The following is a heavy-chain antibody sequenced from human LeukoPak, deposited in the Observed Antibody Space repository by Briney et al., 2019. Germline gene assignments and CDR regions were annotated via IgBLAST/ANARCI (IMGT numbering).Heavy chain of an antibody. CDR1: GSTFSSYE. V-gene: IGHV3-48*03. Sequence: GSLRLSCAASGSTFSSYEMSWVRQAPGKGLEWVSYISSSGSTIYYADSVKGRFTISRDNAKNSLYLQMNSLRAEDTAVYYCARDVLTPNSYGMDVWGQGTTVTVSS. CDR2: ISSSGSTI. CDR3: ARDVLTPNSYGMDV. J-gene: IGHJ6*02. D-gene: IGHD4-23*01.